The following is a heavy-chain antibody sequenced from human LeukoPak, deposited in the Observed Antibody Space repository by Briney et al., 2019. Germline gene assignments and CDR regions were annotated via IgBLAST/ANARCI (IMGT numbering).Heavy chain of an antibody. CDR2: MNPNSGNT. D-gene: IGHD6-13*01. V-gene: IGHV1-8*01. J-gene: IGHJ6*02. CDR3: ARIQIAAALFGMDV. Sequence: GASVKVSCKASGYTFTSYDINWVRQATGQGLEWMGWMNPNSGNTGYAQKFQGRVTMTRNTSISTAYMELSSLRSEDTAVYYCARIQIAAALFGMDVWGQGTTVTVSS. CDR1: GYTFTSYD.